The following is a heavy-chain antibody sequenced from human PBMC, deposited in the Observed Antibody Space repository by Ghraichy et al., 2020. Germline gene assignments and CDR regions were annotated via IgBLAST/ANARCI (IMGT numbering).Heavy chain of an antibody. J-gene: IGHJ6*03. CDR1: GDSVSSNSAS. CDR2: TYYYSKWYN. CDR3: VRRRYSGYEGYMDV. D-gene: IGHD5-12*01. V-gene: IGHV6-1*01. Sequence: TLSLTCAISGDSVSSNSASWNWIRQSPSRGLEWLGRTYYYSKWYNDYAESVKSRITINPDTSKNQVSLQLNSVTPEDTAVYYCVRRRYSGYEGYMDVWGKGTTVTVSS.